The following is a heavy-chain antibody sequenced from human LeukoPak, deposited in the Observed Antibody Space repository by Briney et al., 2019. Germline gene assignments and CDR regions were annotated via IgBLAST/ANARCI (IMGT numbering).Heavy chain of an antibody. CDR2: ISGSGGST. D-gene: IGHD3-22*01. CDR3: AKDLYYDSSGPMDV. V-gene: IGHV3-23*01. CDR1: GFTFSSYE. Sequence: GGSLRLSCAASGFTFSSYEMNWVRQAPGKGLEWVSAISGSGGSTYYADSVKGRFTISRDNSKNTLYLQMNSLRAEDTAVYYCAKDLYYDSSGPMDVWGKGTTVTISS. J-gene: IGHJ6*03.